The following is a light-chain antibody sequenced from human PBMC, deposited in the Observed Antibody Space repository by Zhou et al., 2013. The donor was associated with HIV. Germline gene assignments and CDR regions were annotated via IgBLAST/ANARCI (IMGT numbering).Light chain of an antibody. J-gene: IGKJ1*01. V-gene: IGKV3-20*01. CDR1: RYVVSSY. Sequence: EIVLTQSPGSLSLSPGETATLSCRASRYVVSSYLVWYQQKPGQAPRLLIYGASSRAAGISDRFSGSGSGTDFTFTIRRLEPEDFAVYYCHQYGTSPQPFGQGTKVEV. CDR2: GAS. CDR3: HQYGTSPQP.